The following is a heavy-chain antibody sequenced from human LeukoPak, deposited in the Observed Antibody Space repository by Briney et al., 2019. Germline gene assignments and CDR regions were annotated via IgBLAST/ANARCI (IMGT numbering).Heavy chain of an antibody. V-gene: IGHV1-18*01. J-gene: IGHJ3*02. CDR2: ISAYNGNT. Sequence: EASVKVSCKASGYTFTSYGISWVRQAPGQGLEWMGWISAYNGNTNYAQKLQGRVTMTTDTSTSTAYMELRSLRSDDTAVYYCAREAVWFGELGAFDIWGQGTMVTVSS. CDR3: AREAVWFGELGAFDI. D-gene: IGHD3-10*01. CDR1: GYTFTSYG.